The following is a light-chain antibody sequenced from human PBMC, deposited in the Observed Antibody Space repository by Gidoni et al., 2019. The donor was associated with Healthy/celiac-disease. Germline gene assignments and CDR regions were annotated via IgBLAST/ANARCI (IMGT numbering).Light chain of an antibody. CDR3: SSYTSSSTRV. Sequence: QSALTQPASVSGSPGQSITISCTGTSSDVCGYNYVSWYQQHPAKAPKVMIYEVSNRPSGVSNRFSGSKSGNTASLTISGLQAEDEADYYCSSYTSSSTRVFGTGTKVTVL. CDR1: SSDVCGYNY. J-gene: IGLJ1*01. V-gene: IGLV2-14*01. CDR2: EVS.